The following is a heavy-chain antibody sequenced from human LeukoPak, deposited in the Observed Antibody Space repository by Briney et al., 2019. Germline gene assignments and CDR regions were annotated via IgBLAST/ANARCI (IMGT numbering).Heavy chain of an antibody. Sequence: ASVKVSCKASGGTFSSYAISWVRQAPGQGLEWMGWINPNSGGTNYAQKFQGRVTMTRDTSISTAYMELSRLRSDDTAVYYCARDSDGAFDIWGQGTMVTVSS. CDR2: INPNSGGT. CDR1: GGTFSSYA. D-gene: IGHD5-24*01. J-gene: IGHJ3*02. V-gene: IGHV1-2*02. CDR3: ARDSDGAFDI.